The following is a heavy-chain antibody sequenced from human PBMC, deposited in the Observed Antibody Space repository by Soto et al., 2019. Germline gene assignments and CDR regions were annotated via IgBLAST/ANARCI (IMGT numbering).Heavy chain of an antibody. CDR2: VSGDGNGT. V-gene: IGHV3-23*01. CDR3: VVNDYSDYGGS. CDR1: GFILNKYA. Sequence: PWWSLRLSCAVSGFILNKYAMSLVRQAPGRGLEWVASVSGDGNGTPYADSVKGRFIISRDNSKNTLYLQMNSLRAEDTAVFYCVVNDYSDYGGSWGQGTLVTVSS. D-gene: IGHD4-17*01. J-gene: IGHJ5*02.